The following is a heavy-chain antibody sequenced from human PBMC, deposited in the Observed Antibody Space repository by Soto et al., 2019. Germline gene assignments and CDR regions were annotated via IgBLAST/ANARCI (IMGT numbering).Heavy chain of an antibody. D-gene: IGHD3-3*01. CDR2: IYYSGST. Sequence: QVQLQESDPGLVKPSETLSLTCTVSGGSISSYYWSWIRQPPGKGLEWIGYIYYSGSTNYNPSLKSRVTISVDTSKNQFSLKLSSVTAADTAVYYCAGGEAQYYDFWSGYPLGITRFDYWGQGTLVTVSS. V-gene: IGHV4-59*01. CDR1: GGSISSYY. J-gene: IGHJ4*02. CDR3: AGGEAQYYDFWSGYPLGITRFDY.